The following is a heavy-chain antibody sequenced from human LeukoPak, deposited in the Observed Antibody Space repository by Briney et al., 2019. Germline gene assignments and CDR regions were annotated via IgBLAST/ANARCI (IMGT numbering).Heavy chain of an antibody. Sequence: GGSLRLSCAASGFTVSSNYMSWVRQAPGKGLEWVSVIYSGGSTYYADSVKGRFTISRHNSKNTLYLQMNSPRAEDTAVYYCALGYCSSTSCYPGRLDYWGQGTLVTVSS. CDR3: ALGYCSSTSCYPGRLDY. D-gene: IGHD2-2*01. CDR2: IYSGGST. J-gene: IGHJ4*02. V-gene: IGHV3-53*04. CDR1: GFTVSSNY.